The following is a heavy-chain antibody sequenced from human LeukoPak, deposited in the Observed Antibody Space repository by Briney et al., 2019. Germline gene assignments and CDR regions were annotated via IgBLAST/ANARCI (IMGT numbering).Heavy chain of an antibody. J-gene: IGHJ4*02. V-gene: IGHV3-9*01. CDR3: ARDTYYYGSGTPGD. Sequence: GGSLRLSCAASGFTFDDYAMHWVRQAPGKGLEWVSGISWNSGSIGYADSVKGRFTISRDNAKNSLYLQMNSLRAEDTALYHCARDTYYYGSGTPGDWGQGTLVTVSS. D-gene: IGHD3-10*01. CDR2: ISWNSGSI. CDR1: GFTFDDYA.